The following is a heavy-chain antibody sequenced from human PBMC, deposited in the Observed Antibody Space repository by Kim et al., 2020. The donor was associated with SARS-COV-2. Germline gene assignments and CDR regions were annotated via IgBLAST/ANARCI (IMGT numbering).Heavy chain of an antibody. V-gene: IGHV4-4*09. Sequence: PPLKSRVTIAVDTSKNQFSLKLSSVTAADTAVYYCATGYSSGWYPYYFDYWGQGTLVTVSS. CDR3: ATGYSSGWYPYYFDY. J-gene: IGHJ4*02. D-gene: IGHD6-19*01.